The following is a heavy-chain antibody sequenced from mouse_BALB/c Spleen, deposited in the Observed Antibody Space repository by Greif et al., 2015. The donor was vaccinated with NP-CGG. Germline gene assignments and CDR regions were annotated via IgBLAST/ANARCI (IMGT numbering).Heavy chain of an antibody. CDR1: GFTFSSFG. Sequence: EVKVVESGGGLVQPGGSRKLSCAASGFTFSSFGMHWVRQAPEKGLEWVAYISSGSSTIYYADTVKGRFTISRDNPKNPRCLQMTSLRSEDTAMYYCARSEGNTDVYAMEYWGQGTSVTVAS. V-gene: IGHV5-17*02. D-gene: IGHD2-1*01. J-gene: IGHJ4*01. CDR3: ARSEGNTDVYAMEY. CDR2: ISSGSSTI.